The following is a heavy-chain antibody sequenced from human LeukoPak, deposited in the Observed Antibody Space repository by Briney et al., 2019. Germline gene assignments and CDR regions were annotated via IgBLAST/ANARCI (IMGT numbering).Heavy chain of an antibody. CDR1: GFIFSTYW. J-gene: IGHJ2*01. D-gene: IGHD3-10*01. Sequence: GGSLRLSCAASGFIFSTYWMSWVRQAPGKGLECVANIKQDGSETHYVDSMKGRFTISRDNGRNSMYLQMNSLRAEDTAVYYCTRDRYYFGSGSYPWYFDLWGRGTLVTVSS. CDR2: IKQDGSET. V-gene: IGHV3-7*01. CDR3: TRDRYYFGSGSYPWYFDL.